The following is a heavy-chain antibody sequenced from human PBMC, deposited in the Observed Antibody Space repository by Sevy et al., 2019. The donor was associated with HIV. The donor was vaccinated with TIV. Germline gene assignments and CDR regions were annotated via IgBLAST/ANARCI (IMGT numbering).Heavy chain of an antibody. CDR1: GFILSNYD. D-gene: IGHD2-2*01. Sequence: GGSLRLSCAASGFILSNYDMHWVRQAPGQGLEWLAFIRYDGSNKHYADSVKGRFTISRDNSKNTLYLQMNSLRTEDTAVYYCAKVRYCSSASCHSSAADRAFYYSYYGVDVWGQGSTVTVSS. CDR2: IRYDGSNK. CDR3: AKVRYCSSASCHSSAADRAFYYSYYGVDV. V-gene: IGHV3-30*02. J-gene: IGHJ6*02.